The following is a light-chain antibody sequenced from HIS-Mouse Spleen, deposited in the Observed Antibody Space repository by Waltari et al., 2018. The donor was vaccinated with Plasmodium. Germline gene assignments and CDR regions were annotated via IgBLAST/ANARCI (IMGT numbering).Light chain of an antibody. CDR2: DAS. Sequence: DIQMTQSPSSLSASVGDRVTITCQASQDISNYLNWYQKKPGKAPKLLIYDASNLETGVPSRFSGSGSGTDVTFTISSLQPEDIATYYCQQYDNLPPLFTFGPGTKVDIK. V-gene: IGKV1-33*01. CDR3: QQYDNLPPLFT. CDR1: QDISNY. J-gene: IGKJ3*01.